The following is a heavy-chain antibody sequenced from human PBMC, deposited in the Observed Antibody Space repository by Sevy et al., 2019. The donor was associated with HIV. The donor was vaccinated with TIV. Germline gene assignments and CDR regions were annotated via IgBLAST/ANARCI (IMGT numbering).Heavy chain of an antibody. D-gene: IGHD6-19*01. CDR1: GFTVSSNY. Sequence: GGSLRLSCAASGFTVSSNYMSWVRQAPGKGLEWVSYISSSSYTIYYADSVKGRFTISRDNAKNSLYLQMNSLRAEDTAVYYCARAPPYSSGWYGIDYWGQGTLVTVSS. V-gene: IGHV3-48*01. J-gene: IGHJ4*02. CDR2: ISSSSYTI. CDR3: ARAPPYSSGWYGIDY.